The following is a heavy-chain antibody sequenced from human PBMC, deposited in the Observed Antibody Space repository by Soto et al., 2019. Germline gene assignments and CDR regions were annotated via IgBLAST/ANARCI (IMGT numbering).Heavy chain of an antibody. CDR1: GGSLRRSSYY. J-gene: IGHJ4*01. CDR2: IYYSGST. D-gene: IGHD1-26*01. Sequence: EKLRVTYSGSGGSLRRSSYYWGWVRQPPGKAMEWIGIIYYSGSTYYNPSLKSRATISVDTSKNQFSLKLTSVTAADTAVYYCARAPFSGSSPFDYWGHGHRVT. CDR3: ARAPFSGSSPFDY. V-gene: IGHV4-39*07.